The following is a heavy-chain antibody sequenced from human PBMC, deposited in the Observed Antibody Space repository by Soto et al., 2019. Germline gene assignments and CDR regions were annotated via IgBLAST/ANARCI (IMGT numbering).Heavy chain of an antibody. V-gene: IGHV4-34*01. CDR2: INHSGST. D-gene: IGHD3-3*01. CDR3: ARGGLVRFWPY. CDR1: GGSFSGYY. Sequence: ASETLSLTCAVYGGSFSGYYWSWIRQPPGKGLEWIGEINHSGSTNYNPSLKSRVTISVDTSKNQFSLKLSSVTAADTAVYYCARGGLVRFWPYWGQGTLVTVSS. J-gene: IGHJ4*02.